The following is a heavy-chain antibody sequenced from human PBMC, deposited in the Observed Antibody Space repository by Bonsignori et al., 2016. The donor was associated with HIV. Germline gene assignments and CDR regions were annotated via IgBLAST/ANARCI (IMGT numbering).Heavy chain of an antibody. CDR2: ITSSGSTK. Sequence: VRQMPGKGLEWVSYITSSGSTKYYADSVKGRFTISRDNAKSTLYLQMNSLRVEDTAVYYCARDRGHFDYWGQGTLVTVSS. J-gene: IGHJ4*02. CDR3: ARDRGHFDY. V-gene: IGHV3-48*03.